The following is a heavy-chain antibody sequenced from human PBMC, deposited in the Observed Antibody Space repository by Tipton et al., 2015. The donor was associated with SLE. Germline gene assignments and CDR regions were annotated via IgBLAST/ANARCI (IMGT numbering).Heavy chain of an antibody. CDR2: ISDGGDT. J-gene: IGHJ4*02. V-gene: IGHV4-59*12. Sequence: TLSLTCSVSGGSISTNYWIWIRQPPGKGLEWVGYISDGGDTNYNPSLKSRVTISIDPAKNQFSLKLTSVTAADTAVYYCARDEWKQPCGFWGQGTLVTVSS. CDR1: GGSISTNY. CDR3: ARDEWKQPCGF. D-gene: IGHD5-18*01.